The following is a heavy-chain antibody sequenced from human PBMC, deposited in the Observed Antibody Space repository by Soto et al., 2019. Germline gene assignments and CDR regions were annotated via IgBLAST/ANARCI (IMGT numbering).Heavy chain of an antibody. CDR3: ARGPRYCSSTSCYWFDP. CDR1: GFTFSDHY. J-gene: IGHJ5*02. V-gene: IGHV3-72*01. CDR2: TRNKANSYTT. Sequence: EVQLVESGGGLVQPGGSLRLSCAASGFTFSDHYMDWVRQAPGKGLEWVGRTRNKANSYTTEYAASVKGRFTISRDDSKNSLYLQMNSLKTEDTAVYYCARGPRYCSSTSCYWFDPWGQGTLVTVSS. D-gene: IGHD2-2*01.